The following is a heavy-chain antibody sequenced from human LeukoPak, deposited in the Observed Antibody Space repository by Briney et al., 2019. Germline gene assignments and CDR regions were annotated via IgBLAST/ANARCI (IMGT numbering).Heavy chain of an antibody. V-gene: IGHV3-64*01. CDR3: ARVATGWELPPRVYYYYYYMDV. CDR1: GFTFSTYA. D-gene: IGHD1-26*01. Sequence: PGGALRVSCAASGFTFSTYAMHWVRQAPGKGLEYVSAITSNGGSTHYANSVKGRFTISGDNSKNTLYLQMGSLRAEDMAVYYCARVATGWELPPRVYYYYYYMDVWGKGTTVTVSS. J-gene: IGHJ6*03. CDR2: ITSNGGST.